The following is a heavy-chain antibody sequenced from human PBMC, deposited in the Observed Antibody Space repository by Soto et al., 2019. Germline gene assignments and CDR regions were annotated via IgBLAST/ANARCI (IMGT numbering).Heavy chain of an antibody. D-gene: IGHD5-12*01. Sequence: GGCMRLACSASGYSVSSYAIDWVRQAPGKGLEYVSAISSNGGSTYYADSVKGRFTISRDNSKNTLYLQMSSLRAQDTAVYYCVKAVLRLDIVATRSQSGWIQGAHTAYFEYWGQGTLVTVS. CDR2: ISSNGGST. J-gene: IGHJ4*02. CDR3: VKAVLRLDIVATRSQSGWIQGAHTAYFEY. V-gene: IGHV3-64D*06. CDR1: GYSVSSYA.